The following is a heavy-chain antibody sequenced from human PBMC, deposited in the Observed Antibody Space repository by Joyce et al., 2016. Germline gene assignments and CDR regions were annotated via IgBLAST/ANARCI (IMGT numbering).Heavy chain of an antibody. CDR3: ARGGISYYYAMDV. D-gene: IGHD3-16*01. J-gene: IGHJ6*02. V-gene: IGHV3-21*01. CDR1: GSTFSSSS. CDR2: ISGTSYYI. Sequence: QLVESGGGVVKPGGSLRLSYEASGSTFSSSSMSWFRQAPGKGLEWVAAISGTSYYIFHAETVRGRFTVSRDNAKKTLYLQMNSLRAEDSAVFYCARGGISYYYAMDVWGQGTTVTVSS.